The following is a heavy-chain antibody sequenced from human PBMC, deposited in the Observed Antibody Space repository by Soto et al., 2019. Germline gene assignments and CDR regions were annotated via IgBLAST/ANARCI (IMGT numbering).Heavy chain of an antibody. CDR1: SGSLSSNQ. Sequence: SQTRPLTGTVSSGSLSSNQWSWIRQYRGKGLEWIGNIYYSGSTNYDPSLKSRVTMSVDTSKNQFTLKLSSVTAADTGVYFCARSFMVPVDFCDSWGQGTLVTVSS. CDR3: ARSFMVPVDFCDS. D-gene: IGHD3-10*01. CDR2: IYYSGST. J-gene: IGHJ4*02. V-gene: IGHV4-59*01.